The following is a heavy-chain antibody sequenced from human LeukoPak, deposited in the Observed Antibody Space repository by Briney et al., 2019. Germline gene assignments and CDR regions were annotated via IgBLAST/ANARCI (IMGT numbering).Heavy chain of an antibody. CDR2: INPNSGGT. CDR3: ARDVTIFGVVIPFDY. J-gene: IGHJ4*02. CDR1: GYTFTGYY. D-gene: IGHD3-3*01. V-gene: IGHV1-2*02. Sequence: ASVKVSCKASGYTFTGYYMHWVRQAPGQGLEWMGWINPNSGGTNYAQKFQGRVTMTRDTSISTAYMELSRLRSDDTAVYYCARDVTIFGVVIPFDYWGQGTLVTVSS.